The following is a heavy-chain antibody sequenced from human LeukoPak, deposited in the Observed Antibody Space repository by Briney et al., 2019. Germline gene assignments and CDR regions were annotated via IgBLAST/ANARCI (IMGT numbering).Heavy chain of an antibody. Sequence: GGSLRLSCTASGFTFGDYAMSWVRQAPGKGLEWVGFISSKAYGGTTEYAASVKGRFTISRDDSKSIAYLQMNSLKTEDTAVYYCTRDPGRWLPQGDYWGQGTLVTVSS. V-gene: IGHV3-49*04. CDR3: TRDPGRWLPQGDY. CDR2: ISSKAYGGTT. CDR1: GFTFGDYA. J-gene: IGHJ4*02. D-gene: IGHD5-24*01.